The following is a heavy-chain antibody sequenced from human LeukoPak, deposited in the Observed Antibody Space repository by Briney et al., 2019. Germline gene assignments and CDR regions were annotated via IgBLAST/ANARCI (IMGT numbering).Heavy chain of an antibody. Sequence: GGSLRLSCAASGFTFSSYSMNWVRQAPGKGLEWVSSISSSSSYIYYADSVKGRFTISRDNAKNSLYLQMDSLRAEDTAVYYCARARSHRITMIVVVPGPFDYWGQGTLVTVSS. D-gene: IGHD3-22*01. J-gene: IGHJ4*02. V-gene: IGHV3-21*01. CDR2: ISSSSSYI. CDR1: GFTFSSYS. CDR3: ARARSHRITMIVVVPGPFDY.